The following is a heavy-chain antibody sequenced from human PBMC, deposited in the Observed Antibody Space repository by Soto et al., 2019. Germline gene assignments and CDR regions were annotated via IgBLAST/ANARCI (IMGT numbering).Heavy chain of an antibody. D-gene: IGHD6-13*01. V-gene: IGHV5-51*01. CDR2: IYPGDSDT. J-gene: IGHJ6*02. CDR3: ARHGLGYSSSRFKRDYYYGMDV. CDR1: GYSFTSYW. Sequence: GESLKISCKGSGYSFTSYWIGWVRQMPGKGLEWMGIIYPGDSDTRYSPSFQGQVTISADKSISTAYLQWSSLKASDTAMYYCARHGLGYSSSRFKRDYYYGMDVWGQGTTVTVSS.